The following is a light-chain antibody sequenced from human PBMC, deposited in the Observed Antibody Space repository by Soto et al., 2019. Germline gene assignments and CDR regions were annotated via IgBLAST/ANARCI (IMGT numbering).Light chain of an antibody. Sequence: EIVLTQSPATLSLSPGGRATLSCRASQSVSSYLAWYQQKPGQAPRLLIYDASNRATGIPARFSGSGSGTDFTLTISSLEPEDFAVYFCQQYNKWPPLTFGGGTKVDIK. CDR2: DAS. CDR3: QQYNKWPPLT. J-gene: IGKJ4*01. V-gene: IGKV3-11*01. CDR1: QSVSSY.